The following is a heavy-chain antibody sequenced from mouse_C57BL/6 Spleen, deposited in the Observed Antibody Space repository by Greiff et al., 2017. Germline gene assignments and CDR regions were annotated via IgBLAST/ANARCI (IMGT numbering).Heavy chain of an antibody. Sequence: DVQLVESEGGLVQPGSSMKLSCTASGFTFSDYYMAWVRQVPEKGLEWVANINSDGSSTYYLASLKSRFIISRDNAKNILYLQMSSLKSEDTATYDCAREDYDVSFAYWGQGTLVTVSA. CDR3: AREDYDVSFAY. CDR2: INSDGSST. D-gene: IGHD2-4*01. CDR1: GFTFSDYY. J-gene: IGHJ3*01. V-gene: IGHV5-16*01.